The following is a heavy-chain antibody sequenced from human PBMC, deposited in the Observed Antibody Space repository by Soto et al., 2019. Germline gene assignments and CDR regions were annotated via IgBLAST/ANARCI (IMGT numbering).Heavy chain of an antibody. D-gene: IGHD3-22*01. CDR1: GFTFSSYG. CDR3: ARDLDYYDSSGYYGV. Sequence: GGSLRLSCAASGFTFSSYGMHWVRQAPGKGLEWVAVIWYDGSNKYYADSVKGRFTISRDNSKNTLYLQMNSLRAEDTAVYYCARDLDYYDSSGYYGVWGQGTLVTVSS. CDR2: IWYDGSNK. V-gene: IGHV3-33*01. J-gene: IGHJ4*02.